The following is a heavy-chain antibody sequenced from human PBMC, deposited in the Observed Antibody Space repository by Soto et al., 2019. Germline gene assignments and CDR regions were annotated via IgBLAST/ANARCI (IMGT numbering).Heavy chain of an antibody. CDR3: ARDMDYDFWSGYYNYYYYYYMDV. CDR1: GFTFSSYS. Sequence: GGSLRLSCAASGFTFSSYSMNWVRQAPGKGLEWVSYISSSSSTIYYADSVKGRFTISRDNAKNSLYLQMNSLRAEDTAVYYCARDMDYDFWSGYYNYYYYYYMDVWGKGTTVTVSS. J-gene: IGHJ6*03. CDR2: ISSSSSTI. D-gene: IGHD3-3*01. V-gene: IGHV3-48*01.